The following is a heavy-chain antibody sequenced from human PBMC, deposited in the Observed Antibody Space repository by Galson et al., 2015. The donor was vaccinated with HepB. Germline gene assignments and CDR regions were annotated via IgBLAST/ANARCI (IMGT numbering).Heavy chain of an antibody. Sequence: SLRLSCAASGFIFSNFGMHWVRQAPGKGLEWVASITYDGSDKYYADSVKGRFTVSRDNSKNTLYQEMNSLRAEETALYYCTKVKPPIIMGSTTGDFDSWGQGTLVTVSS. V-gene: IGHV3-30*18. CDR2: ITYDGSDK. D-gene: IGHD1-26*01. J-gene: IGHJ4*01. CDR1: GFIFSNFG. CDR3: TKVKPPIIMGSTTGDFDS.